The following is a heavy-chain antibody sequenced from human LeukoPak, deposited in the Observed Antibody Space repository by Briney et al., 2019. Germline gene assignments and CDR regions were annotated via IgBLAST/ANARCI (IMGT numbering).Heavy chain of an antibody. CDR2: IKQDGSEK. D-gene: IGHD1-26*01. J-gene: IGHJ4*02. V-gene: IGHV3-7*03. CDR3: TRDYRGTFDY. Sequence: TGGSLRLSCVASGFTYSSYWMSWVRQAPGKGLEWVANIKQDGSEKNYVDSVKGRFTISRDNAENSLYLQMNSLRAEDTAVYYCTRDYRGTFDYWGQGTLVTVSS. CDR1: GFTYSSYW.